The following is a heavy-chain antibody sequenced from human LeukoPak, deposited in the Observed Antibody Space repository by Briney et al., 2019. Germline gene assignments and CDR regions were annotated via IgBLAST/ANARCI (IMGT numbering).Heavy chain of an antibody. CDR2: IYYSGST. CDR1: GGSVSSGSYY. Sequence: SETLSLTCTVPGGSVSSGSYYWSWIRQPPGKGLEWIGYIYYSGSTNYNPSLKSRVTISADTSKNQFSLKLSSVTAADTAVYYCARFRGAIFGATYHDYWGQGTLVTVSS. CDR3: ARFRGAIFGATYHDY. J-gene: IGHJ4*02. D-gene: IGHD3-3*01. V-gene: IGHV4-61*01.